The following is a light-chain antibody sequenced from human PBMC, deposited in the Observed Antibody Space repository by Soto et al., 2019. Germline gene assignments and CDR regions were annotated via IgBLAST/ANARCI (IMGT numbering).Light chain of an antibody. CDR1: SSDVGSYNL. CDR2: EVS. Sequence: QSVLTQPASVSGSPGQSITISCTVTSSDVGSYNLVSWYQQHPGKAPKLMIYEVSKRPSGVSDRFSGSKSGNTASLTVSGHQAEDEADYYCCSYAGSTTLWVFGGGTKLTVL. J-gene: IGLJ3*02. CDR3: CSYAGSTTLWV. V-gene: IGLV2-23*02.